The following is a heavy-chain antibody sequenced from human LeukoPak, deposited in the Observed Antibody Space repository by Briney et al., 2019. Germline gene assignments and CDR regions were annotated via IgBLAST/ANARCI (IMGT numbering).Heavy chain of an antibody. CDR3: ARQGRVYYYDSSGYYSPRTYFDL. CDR2: IYYSGST. CDR1: GGSFSGYF. V-gene: IGHV4-59*08. Sequence: SETLSLTCAVYGGSFSGYFWSWIRQPPGKGLEWIGYIYYSGSTNYNPSLKSRVTISVDTSKNQFSLKLSSVTAADTAVYYCARQGRVYYYDSSGYYSPRTYFDLWGRGTLVTVSS. J-gene: IGHJ2*01. D-gene: IGHD3-22*01.